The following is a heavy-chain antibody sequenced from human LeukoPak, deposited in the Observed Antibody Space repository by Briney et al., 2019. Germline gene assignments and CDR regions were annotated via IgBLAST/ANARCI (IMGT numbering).Heavy chain of an antibody. CDR1: GFTISSYS. J-gene: IGHJ4*02. V-gene: IGHV3-48*01. Sequence: GGSMRLSCAASGFTISSYSMNWVRQAPGKGLEWISHISSISGTIYYADSVKGRFTISRDNDKDSLYLQMSSLRVEDTAVYYCARDGYGYNNGYWGQGTLVTVSP. CDR2: ISSISGTI. D-gene: IGHD5-24*01. CDR3: ARDGYGYNNGY.